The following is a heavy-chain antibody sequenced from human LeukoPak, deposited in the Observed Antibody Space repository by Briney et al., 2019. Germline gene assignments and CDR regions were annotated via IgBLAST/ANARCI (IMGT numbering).Heavy chain of an antibody. D-gene: IGHD3-10*01. CDR1: GGTFSSYA. V-gene: IGHV1-69*04. CDR2: IIPILGIA. Sequence: SVKVSCKASGGTFSSYAISWVRQAPGQGLEWMGRIIPILGIANYAQKFQGRVTITADKSTSTAYTELSSLRSEDTAVYYCARSYGSGSYYKDAFDIWGQGTMVTVSS. CDR3: ARSYGSGSYYKDAFDI. J-gene: IGHJ3*02.